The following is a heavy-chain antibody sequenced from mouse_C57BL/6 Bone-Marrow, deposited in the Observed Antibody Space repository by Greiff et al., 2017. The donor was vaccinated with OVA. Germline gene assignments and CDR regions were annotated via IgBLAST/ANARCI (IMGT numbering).Heavy chain of an antibody. CDR3: ARPLLTGSSWFAY. Sequence: VQLQQPGAELVKPGASVKMSCKASGYTFTSYWITWVKQRPGQGLAWIGDIYPGSGSTNYNEKFKSKATLTVDTSSSTAYMQLSSLTSEDSAVYYCARPLLTGSSWFAYWGQGTLVTVSA. D-gene: IGHD4-1*01. J-gene: IGHJ3*01. CDR2: IYPGSGST. V-gene: IGHV1-55*01. CDR1: GYTFTSYW.